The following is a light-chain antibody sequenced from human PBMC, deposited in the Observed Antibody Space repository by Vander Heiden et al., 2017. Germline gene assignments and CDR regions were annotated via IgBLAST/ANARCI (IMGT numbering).Light chain of an antibody. J-gene: IGKJ2*01. CDR1: QTIRNS. V-gene: IGKV1-39*01. Sequence: DIQMTQSPSPLSASVGDRVTVTCRASQTIRNSLNWYQQKPGTAPRLLLYASSTLQSGVPSRFSGGGSGTDFTLTISDLQPEDFATYFCQQSYTTPRTFGQGTKVEI. CDR3: QQSYTTPRT. CDR2: ASS.